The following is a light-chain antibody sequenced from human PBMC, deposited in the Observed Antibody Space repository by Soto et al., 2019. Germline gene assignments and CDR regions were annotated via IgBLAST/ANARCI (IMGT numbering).Light chain of an antibody. CDR3: QQYNSYPMYT. Sequence: DIQMTQSPSTLCASVGDRVTITCRASQSISSWLAWYQQKPGKAPKLLIYDASSLESGVPSRFRGSGSGTEFTLTISSLQPDDFATYYCQQYNSYPMYTFGQGTKLESK. V-gene: IGKV1-5*01. CDR1: QSISSW. J-gene: IGKJ2*01. CDR2: DAS.